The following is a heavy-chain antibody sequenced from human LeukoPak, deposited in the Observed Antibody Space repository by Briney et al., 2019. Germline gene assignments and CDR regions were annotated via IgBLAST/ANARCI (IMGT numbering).Heavy chain of an antibody. Sequence: PGGSLRLSCAASGFTFSSYAMHWVRQAPGKGLEWGAVISYDGSNKYYADSVKGRFTISRDKSKNTLYLPMSRLRAEDTAVYYCARGGAAAAHLGIEYFQHWGQGTLVTVSS. CDR1: GFTFSSYA. D-gene: IGHD6-13*01. CDR2: ISYDGSNK. V-gene: IGHV3-30*04. CDR3: ARGGAAAAHLGIEYFQH. J-gene: IGHJ1*01.